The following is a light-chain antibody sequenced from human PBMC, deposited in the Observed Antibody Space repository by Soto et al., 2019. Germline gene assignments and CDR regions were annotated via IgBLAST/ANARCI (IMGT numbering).Light chain of an antibody. Sequence: DIQMTQSPSTLSAAVGDRVTITCRASQSISSWLAWYQQKPGKAPKLLIYKASSLESGVPSRFSGSGSGTEVTLTISSLQPDDFATYYCQQYNSYWTFGQGTKVEIQ. CDR3: QQYNSYWT. V-gene: IGKV1-5*03. CDR2: KAS. J-gene: IGKJ1*01. CDR1: QSISSW.